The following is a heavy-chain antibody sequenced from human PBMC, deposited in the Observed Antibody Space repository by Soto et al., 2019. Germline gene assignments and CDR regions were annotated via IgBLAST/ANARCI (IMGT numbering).Heavy chain of an antibody. CDR3: ARHIAVSGTRGFDH. CDR2: IFHTGSA. Sequence: QVQLQESGPGLMKPSGTLSLTCAVSGGSITSNWWSWVRQPPGKGLEWIAEIFHTGSANYNPSLMGRLTISMDKSRNHLYLNLNSVTAADTAVYYCARHIAVSGTRGFDHRGQGTLVTVSS. V-gene: IGHV4-4*02. CDR1: GGSITSNW. J-gene: IGHJ4*02. D-gene: IGHD2-21*01.